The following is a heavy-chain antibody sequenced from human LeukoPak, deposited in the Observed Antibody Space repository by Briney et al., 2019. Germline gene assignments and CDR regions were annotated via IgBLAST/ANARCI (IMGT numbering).Heavy chain of an antibody. CDR3: ERVTDGVNSTSEVDY. Sequence: PGASLRLSCAAGGCTFSSCSMSWVRQARGKGLGWVSFISSSSSYTYYTDSVTGQFTISRDNDKNSLYLQTNSLRAEDTAVSYCERVTDGVNSTSEVDYWGQGTLVPVSS. CDR2: ISSSSSYT. J-gene: IGHJ4*02. D-gene: IGHD4-23*01. V-gene: IGHV3-21*01. CDR1: GCTFSSCS.